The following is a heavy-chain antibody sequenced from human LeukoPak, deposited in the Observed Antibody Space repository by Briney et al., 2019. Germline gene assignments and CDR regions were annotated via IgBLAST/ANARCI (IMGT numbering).Heavy chain of an antibody. CDR3: ARDTYYYDSSGYVPLDY. CDR2: IYTSGTT. CDR1: GGCISSYY. J-gene: IGHJ4*02. V-gene: IGHV4-4*07. Sequence: SETLSLTSTVSGGCISSYYWSWIRQPAGKGLECIGRIYTSGTTNYNPSLKSRVTMSVDTSKNQFSLKLSSVTAADTAVYYCARDTYYYDSSGYVPLDYWGQGTLVTVSS. D-gene: IGHD3-22*01.